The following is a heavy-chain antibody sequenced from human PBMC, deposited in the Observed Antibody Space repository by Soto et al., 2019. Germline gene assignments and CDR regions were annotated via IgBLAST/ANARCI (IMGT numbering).Heavy chain of an antibody. CDR1: RVAFSKFI. D-gene: IGHD6-19*01. CDR3: AKVRYSSPMGYYYGMDV. CDR2: IIPIFGTA. J-gene: IGHJ6*02. V-gene: IGHV1-69*13. Sequence: GPSVKVSCKASRVAFSKFIVTWVRQAPGLGLEWVGGIIPIFGTANYAQKFQGRVTITADESTSTSYMEVNNLRSEDTAVYYCAKVRYSSPMGYYYGMDVWGQGTTVTVSS.